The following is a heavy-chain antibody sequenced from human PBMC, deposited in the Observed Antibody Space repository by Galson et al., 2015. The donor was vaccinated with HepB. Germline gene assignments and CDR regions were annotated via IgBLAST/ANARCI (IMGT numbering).Heavy chain of an antibody. CDR3: AKDLSYRWDLDY. Sequence: SLRLSCAASGFTFSNHGMHWVRQAPGKGLEWVALISHDGSNKYYADSVKGRFTISRDNSNNTVYMQMNSLRAEDTAVYYCAKDLSYRWDLDYWGQGTLVTVSS. D-gene: IGHD2-8*02. CDR1: GFTFSNHG. CDR2: ISHDGSNK. J-gene: IGHJ4*02. V-gene: IGHV3-30*18.